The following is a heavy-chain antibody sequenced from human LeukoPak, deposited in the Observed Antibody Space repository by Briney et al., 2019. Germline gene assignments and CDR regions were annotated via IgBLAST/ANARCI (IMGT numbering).Heavy chain of an antibody. Sequence: SETLSLICTVSGGSISSSSYYWGWIRQPPGKGLEWIGSIYYGGSTYYNPSLKSRVTISVDTSKNQFSLKLSSVTAADTAVYYCARHQWIQLWLGAFDIWGQGTMVTLSS. CDR1: GGSISSSSYY. D-gene: IGHD5-18*01. V-gene: IGHV4-39*01. J-gene: IGHJ3*02. CDR3: ARHQWIQLWLGAFDI. CDR2: IYYGGST.